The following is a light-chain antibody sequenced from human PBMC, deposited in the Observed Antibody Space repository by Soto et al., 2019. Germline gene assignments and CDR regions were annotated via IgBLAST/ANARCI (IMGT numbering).Light chain of an antibody. J-gene: IGKJ1*01. CDR3: QQYGTSPRT. CDR1: QSVSSGY. V-gene: IGKV3-20*01. CDR2: DAS. Sequence: EIVLTQSPGTLSLSPGEIATLYCRASQSVSSGYLAWCQQKAGQAPRLLIYDASSRATGIPDRFSGSGSGTDFTLTIVRLEPEDFAVYYCQQYGTSPRTFGQGTKVDI.